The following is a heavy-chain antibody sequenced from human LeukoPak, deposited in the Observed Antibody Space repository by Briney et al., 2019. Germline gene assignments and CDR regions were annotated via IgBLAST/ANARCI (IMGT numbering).Heavy chain of an antibody. V-gene: IGHV1-18*01. J-gene: IGHJ4*02. Sequence: ASVKVSCKASGYTFSSYGISWVRQAPGHGLEWMGWISAYDGNTDYAQNLQGRVTMTTDTSTSTAYMELRSLRPDDTAVYYCARAVRGYSYAYLPYWGQGTLVTVSS. CDR1: GYTFSSYG. CDR2: ISAYDGNT. CDR3: ARAVRGYSYAYLPY. D-gene: IGHD5-18*01.